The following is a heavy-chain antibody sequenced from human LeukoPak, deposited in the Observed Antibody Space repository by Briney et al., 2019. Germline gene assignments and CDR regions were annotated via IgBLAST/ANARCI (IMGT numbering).Heavy chain of an antibody. D-gene: IGHD3-22*01. J-gene: IGHJ4*02. CDR1: GYIFAHNG. CDR2: ISAYNGNT. CDR3: ARAKGYYYDSSGYSN. V-gene: IGHV1-18*01. Sequence: ASVKVSCKTSGYIFAHNGISWVRQAPGQGPEWMGWISAYNGNTNYAQKLQGRVTMTTDTSTSTAYMELRSLRSDDTAVYYCARAKGYYYDSSGYSNWGQGTLVTVSS.